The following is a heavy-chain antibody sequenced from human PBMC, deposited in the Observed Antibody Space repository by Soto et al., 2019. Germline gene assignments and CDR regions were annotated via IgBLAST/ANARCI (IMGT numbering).Heavy chain of an antibody. J-gene: IGHJ4*02. CDR2: ISYDGSNK. CDR3: ARDKSSSPDY. V-gene: IGHV3-30-3*01. D-gene: IGHD6-13*01. CDR1: GFTFSSYA. Sequence: GGSLRLSCAASGFTFSSYAMHWVRQAPGKGLEWVAVISYDGSNKYYADSVKGRFTISRDNSKNTLYLQMNSLRAEDTAVYYCARDKSSSPDYWGQGTLVTVSS.